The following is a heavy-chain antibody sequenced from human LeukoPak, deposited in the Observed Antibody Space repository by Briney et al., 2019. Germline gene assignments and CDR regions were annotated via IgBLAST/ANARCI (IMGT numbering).Heavy chain of an antibody. J-gene: IGHJ6*03. CDR1: GGSISSGSYY. V-gene: IGHV4-61*02. CDR2: IYTSGST. Sequence: PSETLSLTCTVSGGSISSGSYYWSWLRQPAGKGLEWIGRIYTSGSTNYNPSLKSRVTISVDTSKNQFSLKLSSVTAADTAVYYCARAEAYYYYMDVWGKGTTVTISS. CDR3: ARAEAYYYYMDV.